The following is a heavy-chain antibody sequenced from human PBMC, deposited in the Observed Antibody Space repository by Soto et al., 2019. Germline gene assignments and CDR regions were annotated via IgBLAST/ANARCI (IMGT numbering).Heavy chain of an antibody. CDR2: ITPIFGTA. J-gene: IGHJ4*02. V-gene: IGHV1-69*01. CDR3: SVRVGDVDY. D-gene: IGHD3-16*01. CDR1: GGTFSSYA. Sequence: QVQLVQSGAEVKKPGSSVKVSCKASGGTFSSYAISWVRQAPGQGLEWMGGITPIFGTANYAKKFQGRVTITRDEATGTAYMELSSRRSEDTAVYYCSVRVGDVDYWGQGTLVTVSS.